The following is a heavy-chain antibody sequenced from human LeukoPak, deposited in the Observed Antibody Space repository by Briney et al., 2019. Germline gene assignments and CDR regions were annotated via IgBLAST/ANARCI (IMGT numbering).Heavy chain of an antibody. CDR2: INGGGGIT. D-gene: IGHD6-13*01. Sequence: GGSLRLSCAASGFTFSSYAMSWVRQAPGKGLEWVSIINGGGGITYYADSVKGRFTISRDNSKNTLYVQMNSLRAEDTAVYYCAKSGSSWHRNFDYWGQGALVTVSS. J-gene: IGHJ4*02. CDR1: GFTFSSYA. V-gene: IGHV3-23*01. CDR3: AKSGSSWHRNFDY.